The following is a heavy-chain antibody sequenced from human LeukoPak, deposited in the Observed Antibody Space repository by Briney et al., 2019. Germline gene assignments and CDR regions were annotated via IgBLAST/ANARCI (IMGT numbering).Heavy chain of an antibody. J-gene: IGHJ4*02. Sequence: ASVKVSCKASGGTFSSYAISWVRQAPGQGLEWMGRIIPIFGTANYAQKFQGRVTITTDESTSTAYMELSRLRSEDTAVYYCARDPLANWGNHDYWGQGTLVTVSS. D-gene: IGHD7-27*01. CDR2: IIPIFGTA. CDR3: ARDPLANWGNHDY. CDR1: GGTFSSYA. V-gene: IGHV1-69*05.